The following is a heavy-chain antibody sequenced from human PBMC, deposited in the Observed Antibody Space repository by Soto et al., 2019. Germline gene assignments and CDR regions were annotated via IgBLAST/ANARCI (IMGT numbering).Heavy chain of an antibody. CDR3: ARDQGGITGTTYSWFDP. V-gene: IGHV4-30-4*01. Sequence: PSETLSLTCTVSGGSISSGDYYWIWIRQPPGKGLEWIGYIYYSGSTYYNPSLKSRVTISVDTSKNQFSLKLSSVTAADTVVYYCARDQGGITGTTYSWFDPWGQGTLVTV. CDR2: IYYSGST. J-gene: IGHJ5*02. CDR1: GGSISSGDYY. D-gene: IGHD1-7*01.